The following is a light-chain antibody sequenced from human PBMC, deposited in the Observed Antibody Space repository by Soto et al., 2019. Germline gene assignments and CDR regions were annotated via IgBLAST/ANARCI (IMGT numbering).Light chain of an antibody. CDR2: GAI. J-gene: IGKJ3*01. CDR3: QQYYKWPPFT. CDR1: QSVGSN. Sequence: IIMTQSPATLSVSPWEVATLSGRAVQSVGSNLAWCQQKPGQAPRLLIYGAITGATAIPAMFSGRGFGTEFTLTISSLQSEDFALYYCQQYYKWPPFTFGPGTKVDIK. V-gene: IGKV3-15*01.